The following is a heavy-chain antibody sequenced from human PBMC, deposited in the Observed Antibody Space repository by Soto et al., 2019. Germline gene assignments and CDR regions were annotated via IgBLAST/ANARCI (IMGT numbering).Heavy chain of an antibody. CDR3: TPSGGSNW. J-gene: IGHJ4*02. CDR2: IRSKANSYAT. V-gene: IGHV3-73*01. D-gene: IGHD2-15*01. Sequence: EVQLVESGGGLVQPGGSLKLSCAASGFTFSGSAMHWVRQASGKGLEWVGRIRSKANSYATAYAASVKGRFTISRDDSKNTAYLQMNSLETEDTAVYYCTPSGGSNWWGQGTLVTVSS. CDR1: GFTFSGSA.